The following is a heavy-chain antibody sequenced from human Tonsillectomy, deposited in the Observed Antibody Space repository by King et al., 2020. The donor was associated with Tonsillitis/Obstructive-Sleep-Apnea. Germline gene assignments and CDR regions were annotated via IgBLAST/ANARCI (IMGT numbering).Heavy chain of an antibody. CDR2: VYYSGST. Sequence: MQLQESGPGLVKPSETLSLTCTVTGVSISSKNYYWGWIRQPPGKGLEWIGSVYYSGSTHYNPSLKSRGTISVDTSKNQVSLRLSSGTAADTAIYYCARILGSGSRLDYWGQGTLATVSS. D-gene: IGHD3-22*01. J-gene: IGHJ4*02. CDR3: ARILGSGSRLDY. V-gene: IGHV4-39*01. CDR1: GVSISSKNYY.